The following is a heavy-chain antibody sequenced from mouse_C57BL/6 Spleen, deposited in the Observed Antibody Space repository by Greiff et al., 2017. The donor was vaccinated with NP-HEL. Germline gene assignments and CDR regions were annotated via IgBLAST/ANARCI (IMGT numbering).Heavy chain of an antibody. V-gene: IGHV1-69*01. D-gene: IGHD2-5*01. CDR3: ARSPYYSNLYFDV. Sequence: QVQLKQSGAELVMPGASVKLSCKASGYTFTSYWMHWVKQRPGQGLEWIGEIDPSDSYTNYNQKFKGKSTLTVDKSSSTAYMQLSSLTSEDSAVYYCARSPYYSNLYFDVWGTGTTVTVSS. CDR1: GYTFTSYW. J-gene: IGHJ1*03. CDR2: IDPSDSYT.